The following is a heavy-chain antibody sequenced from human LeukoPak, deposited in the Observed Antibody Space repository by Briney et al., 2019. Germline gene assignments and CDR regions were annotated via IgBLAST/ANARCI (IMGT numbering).Heavy chain of an antibody. V-gene: IGHV1-24*01. CDR1: GYTLTELS. Sequence: ASVKVSCKVSGYTLTELSILWVRQAPGKGLEWMGGFDPEDGGTIYAQKFQGRVTMTEDTSTDTAYMELSSLRSGDTAVYYCATQVSQWLVQGDAFDIWGQGTMVTVSS. CDR2: FDPEDGGT. D-gene: IGHD6-19*01. J-gene: IGHJ3*02. CDR3: ATQVSQWLVQGDAFDI.